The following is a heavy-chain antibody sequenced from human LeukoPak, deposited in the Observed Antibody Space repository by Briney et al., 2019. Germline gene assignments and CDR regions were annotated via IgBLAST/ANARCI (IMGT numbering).Heavy chain of an antibody. CDR2: IYTSGST. J-gene: IGHJ4*02. CDR1: GGSISSYY. V-gene: IGHV4-4*07. CDR3: ARRPYSYGFDY. D-gene: IGHD5-18*01. Sequence: SETLSLTCTVSGGSISSYYWSWIRQPAGKGLEWIGRIYTSGSTYYNPSLKSRVTISVDTSKNQFSLKLSSVTAADTAVYYCARRPYSYGFDYWGQGTLVTVSS.